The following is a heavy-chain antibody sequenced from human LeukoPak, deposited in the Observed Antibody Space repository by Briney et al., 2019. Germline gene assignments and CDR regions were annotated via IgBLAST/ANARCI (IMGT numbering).Heavy chain of an antibody. CDR3: ARDGVSTYDSSGYYGY. D-gene: IGHD3-22*01. CDR2: ISYDGSNK. V-gene: IGHV3-30*04. Sequence: PGRSLRLSCAASGSTFSSYAMHWVRQAPGKGLEWVAVISYDGSNKYYADSVKGRFTISRDNSKNTLYLQMNSLRAEDTAVYYCARDGVSTYDSSGYYGYWGQGTLVTVSS. CDR1: GSTFSSYA. J-gene: IGHJ4*02.